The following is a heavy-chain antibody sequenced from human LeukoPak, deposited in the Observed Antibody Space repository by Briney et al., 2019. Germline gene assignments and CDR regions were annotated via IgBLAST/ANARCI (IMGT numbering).Heavy chain of an antibody. V-gene: IGHV3-30*18. D-gene: IGHD2-15*01. CDR2: ISYDGSNK. CDR1: GFTFSSYG. Sequence: GGSLRLSCAASGFTFSSYGMHWVRQAPGKGLEWVAVISYDGSNKYYAHSVKGRFTISRDNSKNTLYLQMNSLRAEDTAVYYCAKSPWGGSDAPDYWGQGTLVTVSS. CDR3: AKSPWGGSDAPDY. J-gene: IGHJ4*02.